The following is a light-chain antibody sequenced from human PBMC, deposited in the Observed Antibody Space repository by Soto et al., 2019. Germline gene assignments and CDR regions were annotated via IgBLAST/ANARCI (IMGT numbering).Light chain of an antibody. CDR1: QSISTW. J-gene: IGKJ1*01. CDR3: LQDHNYPWT. CDR2: DAS. V-gene: IGKV1-5*01. Sequence: DIQMTQSPSTLSASVGDRVTITCRASQSISTWLAWYQQKPGKAPKLLLYDASSLESGVPSRFGGSGSGTDFTLTISSLQPEDFATDYCLQDHNYPWTFGQGTKVEIK.